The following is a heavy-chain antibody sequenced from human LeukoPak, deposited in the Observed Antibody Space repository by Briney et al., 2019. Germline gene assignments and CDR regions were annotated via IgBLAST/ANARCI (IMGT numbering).Heavy chain of an antibody. CDR3: ARALEWPLSGAFDI. Sequence: SETLSLTCTVSGGSISSSSYYWGWIRQPPGKGLEWIGSIYYSGSTYYNPSLKSRVTISVDTSKNQFSLKLSSVTAADTAVYYCARALEWPLSGAFDIWGQGSMVTVSS. D-gene: IGHD3-3*01. V-gene: IGHV4-39*07. CDR2: IYYSGST. J-gene: IGHJ3*02. CDR1: GGSISSSSYY.